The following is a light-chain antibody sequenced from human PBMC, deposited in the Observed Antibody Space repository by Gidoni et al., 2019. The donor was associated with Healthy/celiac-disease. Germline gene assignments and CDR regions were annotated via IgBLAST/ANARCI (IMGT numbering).Light chain of an antibody. CDR3: CSYAGSYTLV. Sequence: QSALTQPRSVSGSPGQSVTISCTGTSSDFGGSNYVSWYQQHPGKAPKLMIYDVSKRPSGVPDRFSGSKSGNTASLTISGLQAEDEADYYCCSYAGSYTLVFGGGTKLTVL. J-gene: IGLJ2*01. CDR2: DVS. CDR1: SSDFGGSNY. V-gene: IGLV2-11*01.